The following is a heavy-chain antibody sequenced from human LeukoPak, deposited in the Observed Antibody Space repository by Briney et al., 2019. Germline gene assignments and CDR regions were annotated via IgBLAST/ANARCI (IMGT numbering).Heavy chain of an antibody. CDR2: IKPDGGEK. J-gene: IGHJ4*02. D-gene: IGHD4-23*01. CDR1: GFTFSSYW. CDR3: ARVFNTVGFDY. Sequence: GGSLRLSCAASGFTFSSYWMTWVRQAPGKGLEWVASIKPDGGEKFPVDSVKGRFAISRDNARNSLDLQMNSLRAEDTAVYYCARVFNTVGFDYWGQGILVTVSS. V-gene: IGHV3-7*01.